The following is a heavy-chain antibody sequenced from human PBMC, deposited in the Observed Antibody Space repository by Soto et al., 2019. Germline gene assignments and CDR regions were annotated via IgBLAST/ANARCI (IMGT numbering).Heavy chain of an antibody. Sequence: VHLLESGGGLVQPGGSLRLSCAASELSSSNHAMTWVRQAPGKGLEWVSGISGSDGGAYYADSVKGRFTISRDNSENTLYLQMNSLRGEDTAVYYCAKTVSIAVVAAPNFDSWGQGTLVTVSS. CDR1: ELSSSNHA. J-gene: IGHJ4*02. CDR2: ISGSDGGA. D-gene: IGHD2-15*01. CDR3: AKTVSIAVVAAPNFDS. V-gene: IGHV3-23*01.